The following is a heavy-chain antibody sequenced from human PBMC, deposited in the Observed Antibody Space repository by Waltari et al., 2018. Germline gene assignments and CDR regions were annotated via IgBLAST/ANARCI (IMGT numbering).Heavy chain of an antibody. J-gene: IGHJ4*02. CDR2: IYTSGST. Sequence: QVQLQESGPGLVTPSQTLSLTCTVSVGSISSGSYSWSWIRQPAGKGLEWIGYIYTSGSTNYNPSLKSRVTISVDTSKNQFSLKLSSVTAADTAVYYCAREGGYGDYWGQGTLVTVSS. CDR1: VGSISSGSYS. D-gene: IGHD5-12*01. CDR3: AREGGYGDY. V-gene: IGHV4-61*09.